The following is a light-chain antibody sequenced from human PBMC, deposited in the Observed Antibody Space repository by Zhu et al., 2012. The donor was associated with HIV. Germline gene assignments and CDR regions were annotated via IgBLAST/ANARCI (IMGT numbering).Light chain of an antibody. CDR1: QSVTNDY. CDR2: GAS. J-gene: IGKJ1*01. V-gene: IGKV3-20*01. CDR3: HQYLSSPET. Sequence: IVLTQSPDTLSLSPGDRATLSCRASQSVTNDYLAWYQQKPGQAPRLLIYGASSRATGIPDRFSGSGSGTDFILTISRVEPEDFAVYYCHQYLSSPETFGQGTKVEIK.